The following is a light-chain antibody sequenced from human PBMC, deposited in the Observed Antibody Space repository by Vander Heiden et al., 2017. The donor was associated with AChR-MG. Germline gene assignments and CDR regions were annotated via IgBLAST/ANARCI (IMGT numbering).Light chain of an antibody. CDR3: QQRSNWLWT. J-gene: IGKJ1*01. Sequence: EIVLTQSPATLSLSPGDRATLSCRASQRVSSYLAWYQQKPGQAPRLLIYDASNRATGIPARFSGSGSGTGFTLTISSLEPEDFAVYYCQQRSNWLWTFGQGTKVEIK. V-gene: IGKV3-11*01. CDR1: QRVSSY. CDR2: DAS.